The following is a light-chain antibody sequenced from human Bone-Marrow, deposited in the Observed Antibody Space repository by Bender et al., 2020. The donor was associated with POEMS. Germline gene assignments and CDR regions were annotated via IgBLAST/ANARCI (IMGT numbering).Light chain of an antibody. CDR2: DVS. CDR3: QSFDTSLSGWV. Sequence: QSALTQPRSVSGSPGQSVTISCTGTSSDVGGYNYVSWYQQHPGKAPKLMIYDVSKRPSGVPDRFSGSKSGNTASLTISGLQAEDETDYYCQSFDTSLSGWVFGAGTKLTV. J-gene: IGLJ3*02. CDR1: SSDVGGYNY. V-gene: IGLV2-11*01.